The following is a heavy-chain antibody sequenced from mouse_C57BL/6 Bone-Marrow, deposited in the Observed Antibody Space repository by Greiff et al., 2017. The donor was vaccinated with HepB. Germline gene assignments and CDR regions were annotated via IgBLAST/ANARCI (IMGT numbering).Heavy chain of an antibody. V-gene: IGHV7-3*01. CDR1: GFTFTDYY. Sequence: EVMLVESGGGLVQPGGSLSLSCAASGFTFTDYYMSWVRQPPGKALEWLGFIRNKANGYTTEYSASVKGRFTISRDNSQSILYLQMNALRAEDSATYYCARSGGGNWYFDVWGTGTTVTVSS. CDR3: ARSGGGNWYFDV. CDR2: IRNKANGYTT. J-gene: IGHJ1*03.